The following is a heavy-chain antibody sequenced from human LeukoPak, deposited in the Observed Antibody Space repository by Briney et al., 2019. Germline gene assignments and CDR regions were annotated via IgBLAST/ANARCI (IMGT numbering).Heavy chain of an antibody. Sequence: GGSLRLSCAASGFTFSSYGMHWVRQAPGKGLEWVAVISYDGSNKYYADSVKGRFTISRDNSKNTLYLQMNSLRAEDTAVYYCAKDLVAAAGRALDYWGQGTLVTVSS. J-gene: IGHJ4*02. CDR1: GFTFSSYG. CDR2: ISYDGSNK. V-gene: IGHV3-30*18. CDR3: AKDLVAAAGRALDY. D-gene: IGHD6-13*01.